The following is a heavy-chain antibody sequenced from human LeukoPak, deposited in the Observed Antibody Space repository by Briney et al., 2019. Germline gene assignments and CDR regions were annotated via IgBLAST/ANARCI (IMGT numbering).Heavy chain of an antibody. CDR1: GFTFTNYW. D-gene: IGHD6-6*01. Sequence: GGSLRLSCAASGFTFTNYWMHWVRQAPGMGLVWVSRLPPDELGIIYADFVKGRFTVSRDNAKNTVYLQMNNLRVDDTAMYYCVGTIASRGSEYWGQGALVTVSS. CDR3: VGTIASRGSEY. CDR2: LPPDELGI. J-gene: IGHJ4*02. V-gene: IGHV3-74*01.